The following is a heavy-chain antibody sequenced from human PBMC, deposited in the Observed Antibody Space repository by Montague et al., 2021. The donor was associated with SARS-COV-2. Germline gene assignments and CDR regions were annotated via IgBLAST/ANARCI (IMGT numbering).Heavy chain of an antibody. CDR3: ASAPRYSFGFWDY. Sequence: SETLSLTCAVYGGSFSGYYYSWIRQPPGQGLEWMGESNHSESANYNPSLTLRVTISVDTSKNQFSLKLSSGTAADTAIYYCASAPRYSFGFWDYWGQGTLVSVSS. J-gene: IGHJ4*02. CDR1: GGSFSGYY. V-gene: IGHV4-34*01. D-gene: IGHD5-12*01. CDR2: SNHSESA.